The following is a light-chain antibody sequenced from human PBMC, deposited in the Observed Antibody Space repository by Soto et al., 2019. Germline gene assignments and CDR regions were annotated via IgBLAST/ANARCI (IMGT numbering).Light chain of an antibody. Sequence: DIQMTQSPSTLSASVGDRVTITCRASQSFSSWLAWYQQKPGKAPKLLIYKASSLESGVPSRFSGSGSGTEFTLTISSLQPDDFGTYYCQQYNSYPLTFGGGTKVEIK. V-gene: IGKV1-5*03. CDR3: QQYNSYPLT. J-gene: IGKJ4*01. CDR2: KAS. CDR1: QSFSSW.